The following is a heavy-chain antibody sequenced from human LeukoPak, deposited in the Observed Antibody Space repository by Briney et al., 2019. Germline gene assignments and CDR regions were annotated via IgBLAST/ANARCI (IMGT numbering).Heavy chain of an antibody. CDR2: INPNSGGT. D-gene: IGHD6-19*01. CDR3: ARATIAVAGKGYYYYYMDV. J-gene: IGHJ6*03. CDR1: GYTFTGYY. V-gene: IGHV1-2*06. Sequence: ASVKVSCKASGYTFTGYYMHWVRQAPGQGLEWMGRINPNSGGTNYAQKFQGRVTMTRDTSISTAYMELSRLRSDDTAVYYCARATIAVAGKGYYYYYMDVCGKGTTVTVSS.